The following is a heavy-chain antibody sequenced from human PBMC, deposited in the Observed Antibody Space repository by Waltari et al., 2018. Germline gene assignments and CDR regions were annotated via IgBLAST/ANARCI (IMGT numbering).Heavy chain of an antibody. CDR2: INGYGTST. CDR3: ATGDSHAFDM. CDR1: GFTFSSYY. Sequence: EVQLVESGGGLVPFGGSLRLSCAASGFTFSSYYMHWVRQTPGKGLVWVSRINGYGTSTTYADSVKGRFTTSRDNARNTLHLQMNRLRVEDTAVYYCATGDSHAFDMWGQGTLVIVSS. V-gene: IGHV3-74*01. D-gene: IGHD4-17*01. J-gene: IGHJ3*02.